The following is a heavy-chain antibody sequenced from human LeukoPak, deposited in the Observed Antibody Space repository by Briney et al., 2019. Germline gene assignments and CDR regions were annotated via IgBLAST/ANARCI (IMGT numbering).Heavy chain of an antibody. V-gene: IGHV4-59*01. D-gene: IGHD1-26*01. CDR3: AREGGSRSFDI. CDR1: GGSISSYY. J-gene: IGHJ3*02. Sequence: PSETLSLTCTVSGGSISSYYWSWIRQPPGKGLEWIGYIYYSGSTYYNPSLRSRVTISVDTSKNQFSLKLSSVTAADTAVYYCAREGGSRSFDIWGQGTMVTVSS. CDR2: IYYSGST.